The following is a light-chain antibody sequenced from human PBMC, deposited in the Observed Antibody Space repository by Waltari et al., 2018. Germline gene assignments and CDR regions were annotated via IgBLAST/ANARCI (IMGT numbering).Light chain of an antibody. V-gene: IGLV4-69*01. CDR3: QTGGHGTWV. Sequence: QLVLTQLPSASASLGASVKLTCTLSSGHSTNIIAWLQQQPEKGPRFLMNVKSDGSHNKGVGIPDRFSGSSSGAGRYLTISSRQSEDEADYYCQTGGHGTWVFGGGTRLTVL. CDR1: SGHSTNI. J-gene: IGLJ3*02. CDR2: VKSDGSH.